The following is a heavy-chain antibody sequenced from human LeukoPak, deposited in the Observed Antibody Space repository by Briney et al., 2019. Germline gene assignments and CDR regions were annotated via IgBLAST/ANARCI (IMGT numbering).Heavy chain of an antibody. CDR1: GFTFSSYA. CDR3: AREWWELSYFDY. J-gene: IGHJ4*02. CDR2: ISGSGGST. V-gene: IGHV3-23*01. D-gene: IGHD1-26*01. Sequence: SGGSLRLSCAASGFTFSSYAMSWVRQAPGKGLEWVSAISGSGGSTYYADSVKGRFTISRDNSKNTLYLQMNSLRAEDTAVYYCAREWWELSYFDYWGQGTLVTVSS.